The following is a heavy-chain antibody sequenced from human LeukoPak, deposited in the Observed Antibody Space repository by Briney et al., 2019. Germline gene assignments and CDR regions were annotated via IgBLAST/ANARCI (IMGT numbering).Heavy chain of an antibody. CDR2: IYYSEST. D-gene: IGHD1-7*01. CDR3: ASDLSYNWNSW. V-gene: IGHV4-39*01. Sequence: SETVSRTCTVSGGSISSISYYRDSTRQPPGKGVEWIGSIYYSESTHYNPSLTSRVTISVDTSKNQFSLELSSVSAADGAVYYCASDLSYNWNSWWGQGTLVTVSS. J-gene: IGHJ4*02. CDR1: GGSISSISYY.